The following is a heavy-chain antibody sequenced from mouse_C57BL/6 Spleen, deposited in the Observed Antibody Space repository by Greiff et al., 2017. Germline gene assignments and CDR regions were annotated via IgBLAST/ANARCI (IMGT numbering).Heavy chain of an antibody. V-gene: IGHV1-39*01. D-gene: IGHD1-1*01. J-gene: IGHJ2*01. CDR2: IDPNDGTT. CDR1: GYSFTSYY. Sequence: VQLQESGPELVKPGPSVKISCKASGYSFTSYYMHWVKQSHGQGLEWIGVIDPNDGTTNYNQKFKGQATLTVDQSSSTAYLQLHSLTSEDSAVDYCANDCVNATVVAHFDDWGKGTTVTVSS. CDR3: ANDCVNATVVAHFDD.